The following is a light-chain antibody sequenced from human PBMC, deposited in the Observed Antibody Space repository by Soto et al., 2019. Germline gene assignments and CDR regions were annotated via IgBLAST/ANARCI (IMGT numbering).Light chain of an antibody. J-gene: IGLJ3*02. CDR2: SNN. CDR1: SSNIGSNT. CDR3: AAWDDSLLWV. Sequence: QSVLTQPPSASGTPGQRVTISCSGSSSNIGSNTVNWYQQLPGTAPKLLIYSNNQRPSGVPDRFSGSKSGTSASLAISGLQSEDEAYYYCAAWDDSLLWVFGGGTKLTVL. V-gene: IGLV1-44*01.